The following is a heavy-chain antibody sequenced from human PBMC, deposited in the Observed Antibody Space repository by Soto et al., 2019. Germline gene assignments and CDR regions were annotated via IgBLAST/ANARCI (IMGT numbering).Heavy chain of an antibody. Sequence: QGQLQESGPGVVRPSQTLSLTCTVSGASISSGDHYWTWIRQPPGKGLEWIGYLYYSGSTFYNPSLNSRVTMSIDMSTRQFSLNLRSATAADTAVYYCASSPPQYAFDLWGQGTMVIVSS. J-gene: IGHJ3*01. D-gene: IGHD6-6*01. CDR2: LYYSGST. CDR3: ASSPPQYAFDL. V-gene: IGHV4-30-4*01. CDR1: GASISSGDHY.